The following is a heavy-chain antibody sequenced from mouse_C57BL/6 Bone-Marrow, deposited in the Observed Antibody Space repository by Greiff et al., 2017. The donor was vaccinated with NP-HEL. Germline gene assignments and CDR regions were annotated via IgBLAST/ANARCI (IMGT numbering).Heavy chain of an antibody. CDR1: GYTFTSYG. V-gene: IGHV1-58*01. D-gene: IGHD1-1*01. CDR3: ARTLYYYGSSPFAY. CDR2: IYIGNGYT. J-gene: IGHJ3*01. Sequence: EVKLMESGAELVRPGSSVKMSCKTSGYTFTSYGINWVKQRPGQGLEWIGYIYIGNGYTEYNEKFKGKATLTSDTSSSTAYMQLSSLTSEDSAIYFCARTLYYYGSSPFAYLGQGTLVTVSA.